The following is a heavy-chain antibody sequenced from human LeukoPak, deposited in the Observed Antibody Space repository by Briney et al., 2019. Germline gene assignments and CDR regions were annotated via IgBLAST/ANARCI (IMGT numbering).Heavy chain of an antibody. CDR3: ASASNYFDSRGLHWFDP. CDR2: INGDGIRT. CDR1: GFTFPTSW. V-gene: IGHV3-74*01. Sequence: GGSLRPSCAASGFTFPTSWMHWVGPAPGKGLVWVSRINGDGIRTSYADPSKGRFTISRDNAKTTLYLQMNSLRAEDTAMYYCASASNYFDSRGLHWFDPGGQGTLVTVSS. J-gene: IGHJ5*02. D-gene: IGHD3-22*01.